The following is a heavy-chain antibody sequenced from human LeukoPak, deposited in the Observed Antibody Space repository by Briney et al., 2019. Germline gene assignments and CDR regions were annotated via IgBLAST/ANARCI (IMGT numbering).Heavy chain of an antibody. D-gene: IGHD6-13*01. V-gene: IGHV1-18*01. CDR1: GYTFTIYG. J-gene: IGHJ5*02. CDR3: ARDGRVAAAGTADWFDP. CDR2: ISAYNGNT. Sequence: GASVKVSCKPSGYTFTIYGTSWVRQAPGQGHEWMGWISAYNGNTNYAQKLQGRVTMTTDTSTSTAYMELRSLRSDDTAVYYCARDGRVAAAGTADWFDPWGQGTLVTVSS.